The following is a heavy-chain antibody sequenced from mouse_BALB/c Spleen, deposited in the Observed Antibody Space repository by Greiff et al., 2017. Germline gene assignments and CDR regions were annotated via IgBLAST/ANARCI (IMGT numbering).Heavy chain of an antibody. J-gene: IGHJ4*01. CDR3: ARDRDYGKYYAMDY. CDR1: GFTFSDYY. V-gene: IGHV5-4*02. Sequence: EVHLVESGGGLVKPGGSLKLSCAASGFTFSDYYMYWVRQTPEKRLEWVATISDGGSYTYYPDSVKGRFTISRDNAKNNLYLQMSSLKSEDTAMYYGARDRDYGKYYAMDYWGQGTSVTVSS. CDR2: ISDGGSYT. D-gene: IGHD2-1*01.